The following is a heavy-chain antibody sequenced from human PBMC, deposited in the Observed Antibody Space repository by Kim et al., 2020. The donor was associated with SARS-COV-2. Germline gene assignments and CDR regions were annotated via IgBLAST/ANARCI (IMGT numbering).Heavy chain of an antibody. CDR3: ARELRYFDWLSLEGGAFDI. J-gene: IGHJ3*02. Sequence: SRVTISVDTSKNQFSLKLSSVTAADTAVYYCARELRYFDWLSLEGGAFDIWGQGTMVTVSS. V-gene: IGHV4-34*01. D-gene: IGHD3-9*01.